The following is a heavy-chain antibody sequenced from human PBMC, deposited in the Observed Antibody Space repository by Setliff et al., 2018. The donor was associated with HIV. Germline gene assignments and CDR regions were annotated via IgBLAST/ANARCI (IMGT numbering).Heavy chain of an antibody. CDR1: GFTFSGSA. D-gene: IGHD1-20*01. CDR3: TPITVYYMDV. V-gene: IGHV3-73*01. CDR2: ISNKGNSYAT. J-gene: IGHJ6*03. Sequence: GGSLRLSCAASGFTFSGSAVHWVRQASGRGLEWVGRISNKGNSYATTYAASVKGRFTISRDDSKNTAFLQMNSLKTEDTAVYYCTPITVYYMDVWGKGTTVTVSS.